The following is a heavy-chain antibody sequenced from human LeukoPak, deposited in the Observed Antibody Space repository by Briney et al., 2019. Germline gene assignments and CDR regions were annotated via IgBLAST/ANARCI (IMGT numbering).Heavy chain of an antibody. V-gene: IGHV3-23*01. D-gene: IGHD1-14*01. CDR1: GFTFSKYT. Sequence: GGSLRLSCVASGFTFSKYTMSWVRQAPGKGLEWVSGIYGGGSGSTFYAESVKGRFTITRDNSKNTLYLQMNSLRDEDTAIYYCAKDFTPDGIWDIDYWGRGTLITVSS. CDR3: AKDFTPDGIWDIDY. CDR2: IYGGGSGST. J-gene: IGHJ4*02.